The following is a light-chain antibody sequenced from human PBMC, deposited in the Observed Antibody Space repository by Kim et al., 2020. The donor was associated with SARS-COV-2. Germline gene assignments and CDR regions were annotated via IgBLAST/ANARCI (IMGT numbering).Light chain of an antibody. CDR1: QDISNY. CDR3: QKCDSALWT. Sequence: ASVGDRVTITCRASQDISNYLAWFQLKPGKAPKLLIYAASALQPGVPSRFSGSGSGTDFTLTVTSLQPEDVATYYCQKCDSALWTFGQGTKVDIK. CDR2: AAS. J-gene: IGKJ1*01. V-gene: IGKV1-27*01.